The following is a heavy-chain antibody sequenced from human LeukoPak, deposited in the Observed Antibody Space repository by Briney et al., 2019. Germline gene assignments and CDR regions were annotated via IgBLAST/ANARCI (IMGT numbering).Heavy chain of an antibody. Sequence: GESLKISCKGSGYIFTNYWIGWVRQMPGKGLEWMGIIYPGDSDTRYSPSFQGQVTISADKSISTAYLQWSSLKASDTAMYYCARQATVTTRHAFDIWGQGTMVTVSS. J-gene: IGHJ3*02. CDR3: ARQATVTTRHAFDI. CDR1: GYIFTNYW. CDR2: IYPGDSDT. D-gene: IGHD4-17*01. V-gene: IGHV5-51*01.